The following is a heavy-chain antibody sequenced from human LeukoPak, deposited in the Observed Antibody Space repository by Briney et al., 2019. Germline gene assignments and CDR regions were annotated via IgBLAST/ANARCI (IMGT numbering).Heavy chain of an antibody. CDR3: ARVGSGSFDY. CDR2: IYYSGGT. J-gene: IGHJ4*02. CDR1: GGSISSFS. Sequence: SETLSLTCTVSGGSISSFSWSWIRQPPGKGLEWIGYIYYSGGTNYNPSLKSRITTSLDTSKNQFSLRLSSVTAADTAVYYCARVGSGSFDYWGQGTLVTVSS. V-gene: IGHV4-59*01. D-gene: IGHD1-1*01.